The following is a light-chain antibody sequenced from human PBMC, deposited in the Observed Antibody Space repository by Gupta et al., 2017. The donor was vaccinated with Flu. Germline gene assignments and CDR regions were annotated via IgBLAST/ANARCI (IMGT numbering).Light chain of an antibody. CDR3: QQYNSYSKK. V-gene: IGKV1-5*03. Sequence: PSTLSASVGDRVTITGRASQSVSSWLAWYQQKPGKAPKLLISKASSLESGVPSRFSGSGSGTEFTLTISSLQPDDFATYYCQQYNSYSKKFGQGTKVEIK. J-gene: IGKJ1*01. CDR1: QSVSSW. CDR2: KAS.